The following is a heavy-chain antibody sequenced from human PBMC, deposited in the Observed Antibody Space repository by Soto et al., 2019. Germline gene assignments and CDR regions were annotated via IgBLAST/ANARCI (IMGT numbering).Heavy chain of an antibody. Sequence: SETLSLTCTVSGGSISSGGYYCGWIRQHPGKGLEWIGYIYYSGSTYYNPSLKSRVTISVDTSKNQFSLKLSSVTAADTAVYYCARDHRGLWFGELLYANYGMDVWGQGTTVTVSS. V-gene: IGHV4-31*03. CDR2: IYYSGST. J-gene: IGHJ6*02. D-gene: IGHD3-10*01. CDR3: ARDHRGLWFGELLYANYGMDV. CDR1: GGSISSGGYY.